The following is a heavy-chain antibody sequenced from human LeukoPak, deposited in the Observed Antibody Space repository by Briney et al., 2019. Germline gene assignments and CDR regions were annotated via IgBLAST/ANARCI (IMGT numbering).Heavy chain of an antibody. CDR1: GFTFSNVW. D-gene: IGHD3-3*01. Sequence: SGGSLGLSCATSGFTFSNVWMNWVRQAPGKGLEWLGRIKKKIEGETTDYAAPANGRFTISRDDSRSTLYLQMNSLKIEDTAAYYCTSRLITTNDYWGQGTLVTVSS. V-gene: IGHV3-15*01. CDR2: IKKKIEGETT. CDR3: TSRLITTNDY. J-gene: IGHJ4*02.